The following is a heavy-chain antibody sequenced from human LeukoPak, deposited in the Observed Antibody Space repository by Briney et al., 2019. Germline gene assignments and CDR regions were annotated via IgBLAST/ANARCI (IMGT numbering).Heavy chain of an antibody. J-gene: IGHJ4*02. CDR3: ARVSKWELLREAFDY. Sequence: SETLSLTCTVSGGSISSSSYYWGWIRQPPGKGLEWIGSIYYSGSTYYNPSLKSRVTISVDTSKNQFSLKLSSVTAADTAVYYCARVSKWELLREAFDYWGQGTLVTVSS. CDR2: IYYSGST. V-gene: IGHV4-39*07. CDR1: GGSISSSSYY. D-gene: IGHD1-26*01.